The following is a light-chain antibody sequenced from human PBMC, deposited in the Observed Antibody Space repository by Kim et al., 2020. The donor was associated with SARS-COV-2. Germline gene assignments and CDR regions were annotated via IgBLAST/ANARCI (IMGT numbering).Light chain of an antibody. V-gene: IGKV1-5*01. J-gene: IGKJ1*01. CDR2: DAS. CDR3: QEYKSNSWT. CDR1: QSISIW. Sequence: GDRVTITCRASQSISIWLAWYQQKPGKAPNLLIYDASNLESGVPSRFSSSGSGTEFTLTISSLPPDDFATYYCQEYKSNSWTFGQGTKVDIK.